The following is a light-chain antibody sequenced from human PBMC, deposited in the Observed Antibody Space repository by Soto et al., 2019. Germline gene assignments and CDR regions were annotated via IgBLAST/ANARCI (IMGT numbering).Light chain of an antibody. CDR2: EVS. V-gene: IGLV2-14*03. Sequence: QSVLTQPASVSGSPGQSITISCTGTSSDVGDYNYVSWYQQHPGKAPKLMIYEVSSRPSGVSNRFSGSKSGNTASLTISGLQPEDEADYYCSSYTTSTTVVFGTGTKLTVL. CDR1: SSDVGDYNY. CDR3: SSYTTSTTVV. J-gene: IGLJ1*01.